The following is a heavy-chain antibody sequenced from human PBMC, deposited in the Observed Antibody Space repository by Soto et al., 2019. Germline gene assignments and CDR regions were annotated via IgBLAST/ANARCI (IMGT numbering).Heavy chain of an antibody. J-gene: IGHJ3*02. CDR3: ARDRKVFYDSSGTPDAFDI. Sequence: TSYGISWVRQAPGQGLEWMGWISAYNGNTNYAQKLQGRVTMTTDTSTSTAYMELRSLRSDDTAVYYCARDRKVFYDSSGTPDAFDIWGQGTMVTVSS. CDR1: TSYG. D-gene: IGHD3-22*01. V-gene: IGHV1-18*01. CDR2: ISAYNGNT.